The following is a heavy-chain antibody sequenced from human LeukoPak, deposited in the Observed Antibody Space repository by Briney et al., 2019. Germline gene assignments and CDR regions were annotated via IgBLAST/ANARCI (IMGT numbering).Heavy chain of an antibody. D-gene: IGHD3-22*01. CDR1: GFTFSSYA. Sequence: GGSLRLSCAASGFTFSSYAMSWVRQAPGKGLEWVSAISGSGGSTYYADSAKGRFTISRDNSKNTLYLQMNSLRAEDTAVYYCANPADYYDSSGYSGFDYWGQGTLVTVSS. CDR3: ANPADYYDSSGYSGFDY. CDR2: ISGSGGST. J-gene: IGHJ4*02. V-gene: IGHV3-23*01.